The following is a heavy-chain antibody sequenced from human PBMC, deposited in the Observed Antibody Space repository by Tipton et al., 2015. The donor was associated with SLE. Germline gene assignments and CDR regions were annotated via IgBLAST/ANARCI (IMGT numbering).Heavy chain of an antibody. D-gene: IGHD2-15*01. J-gene: IGHJ6*02. CDR2: LHYSGRS. Sequence: TLSLTCSVSVDSISSGSYYWVWIRQPPGKGLEWIGRLHYSGRSYYSPSLKSRVTISLDTSRTQFSLNLSSVTAADTAVYFCARRGVVAGDYYYYYYGMDVWGQGTTVTVSS. CDR3: ARRGVVAGDYYYYYYGMDV. V-gene: IGHV4-39*07. CDR1: VDSISSGSYY.